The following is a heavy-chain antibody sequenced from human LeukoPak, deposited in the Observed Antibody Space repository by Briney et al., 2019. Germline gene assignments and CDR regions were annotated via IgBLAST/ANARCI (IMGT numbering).Heavy chain of an antibody. CDR2: IYHSGST. J-gene: IGHJ6*03. Sequence: SETLSLTCTVSGYSISSGYYWGWIRQPPGKGLEWIGSIYHSGSTYYNPSLKSRVTISVDTSKNQFSLKLSSVTAADTAVYYCARGTRGITMVRGVRNYMDVWGKGTTVTVSS. D-gene: IGHD3-10*01. V-gene: IGHV4-38-2*02. CDR3: ARGTRGITMVRGVRNYMDV. CDR1: GYSISSGYY.